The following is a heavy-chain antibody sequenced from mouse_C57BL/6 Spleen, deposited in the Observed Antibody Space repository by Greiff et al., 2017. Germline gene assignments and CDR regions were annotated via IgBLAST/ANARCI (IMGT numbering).Heavy chain of an antibody. Sequence: QVQLQQPGAELVKPGASVKMSCKASGYTFTSYWITWVKQRPGQGLEWIGDIYPGSGSTNYNEKFKSKATLTVDTSSSTAYMQLSSLTSDDSAVYYCARSFMVTSGFDYWGQGTTLTVSS. D-gene: IGHD2-2*01. CDR3: ARSFMVTSGFDY. CDR2: IYPGSGST. CDR1: GYTFTSYW. V-gene: IGHV1-55*01. J-gene: IGHJ2*01.